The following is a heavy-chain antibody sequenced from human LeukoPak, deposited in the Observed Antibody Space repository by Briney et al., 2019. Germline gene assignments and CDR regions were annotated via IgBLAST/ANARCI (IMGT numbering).Heavy chain of an antibody. CDR1: GFIFSTFG. V-gene: IGHV3-33*01. D-gene: IGHD3-22*01. J-gene: IGHJ4*02. CDR2: IGYDGTNK. Sequence: GRSLRLSCAASGFIFSTFGMHWVRQAPGKGLEWVAVIGYDGTNKYYADSVKGRFTISRDNSKNTLYLQMNSLGAEDTAVYYCARTGSSGYSFCDSWGQGTLVTVSS. CDR3: ARTGSSGYSFCDS.